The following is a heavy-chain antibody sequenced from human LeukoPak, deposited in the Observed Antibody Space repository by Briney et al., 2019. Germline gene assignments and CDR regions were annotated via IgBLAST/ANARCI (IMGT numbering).Heavy chain of an antibody. CDR1: EFSVGSNY. CDR3: AREAVGWYYYYMDV. CDR2: IYSGGST. V-gene: IGHV3-66*01. Sequence: GGSLRLSCAASEFSVGSNYMTWVRQAPGKGLEWVSLIYSGGSTYYADSVKGRFTISRDNSKNTLYLQMNSLRAEDTAVYYCAREAVGWYYYYMDVWGKGTTVTISS. J-gene: IGHJ6*03. D-gene: IGHD4-23*01.